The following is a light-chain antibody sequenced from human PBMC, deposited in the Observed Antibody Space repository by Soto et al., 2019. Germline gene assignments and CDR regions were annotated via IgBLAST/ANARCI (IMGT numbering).Light chain of an antibody. Sequence: QSALTQPPSASGSPGQSVTISCTGTSSDVGGYKYVSCYQQHPGKAPKLMIFEVHKRPSGVPDRFSGSKSGNTASLTVSGLQAEDEADYYCSSYGGTNNLLFGGGTKVTVL. CDR2: EVH. J-gene: IGLJ2*01. CDR1: SSDVGGYKY. CDR3: SSYGGTNNLL. V-gene: IGLV2-8*01.